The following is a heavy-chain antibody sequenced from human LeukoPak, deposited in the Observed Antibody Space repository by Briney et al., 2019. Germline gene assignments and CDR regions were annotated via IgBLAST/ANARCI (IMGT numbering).Heavy chain of an antibody. CDR3: ASAYYGDYGGY. J-gene: IGHJ4*02. CDR1: GFTASSNY. V-gene: IGHV3-66*01. CDR2: IYPNGDA. Sequence: GGSLRLSCAASGFTASSNYMNWVRQAPGKGLEWVSVIYPNGDAYYADSLKGRFTISRDTSKNTMYLQMNSLSAEDTAVYYCASAYYGDYGGYWGQGTLVTVSS. D-gene: IGHD4-17*01.